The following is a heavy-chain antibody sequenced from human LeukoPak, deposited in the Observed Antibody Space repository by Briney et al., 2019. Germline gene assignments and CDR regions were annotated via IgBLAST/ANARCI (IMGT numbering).Heavy chain of an antibody. D-gene: IGHD6-19*01. V-gene: IGHV4-39*07. Sequence: SETLSLTCSVSGGSINGSYNYWDWIRQPSGKGLEWIGSIFYSGSTYYNPPLMSRVTISVDTSKNQFSLKLSSVTAADTAVYYCARGFWGSGWYEWFDPWGQGTLVTVSS. CDR3: ARGFWGSGWYEWFDP. J-gene: IGHJ5*02. CDR1: GGSINGSYNY. CDR2: IFYSGST.